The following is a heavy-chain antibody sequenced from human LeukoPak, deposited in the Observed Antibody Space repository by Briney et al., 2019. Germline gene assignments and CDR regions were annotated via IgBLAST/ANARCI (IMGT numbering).Heavy chain of an antibody. V-gene: IGHV4-4*02. CDR1: GDSMTSNW. CDR3: ARNGYYSVDY. Sequence: SETLSLTCVVSGDSMTSNWWSWVRQPPGKGLEWIGEIYHSGSTTYNPSLKSRVTISIDTSKTQLSLKLSSVTAADTAVYYCARNGYYSVDYWGQGTLVTVSS. CDR2: IYHSGST. D-gene: IGHD4-17*01. J-gene: IGHJ4*02.